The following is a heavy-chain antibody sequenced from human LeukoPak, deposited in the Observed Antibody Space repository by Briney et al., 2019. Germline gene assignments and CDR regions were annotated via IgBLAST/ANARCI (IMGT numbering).Heavy chain of an antibody. Sequence: GASVKVSCKASGYSFTDYYMHWVRQAPGQGLEWMGWINPNYGGTKSSQKFQGRVTMTRDTSINTAYLELSSLRSDDTAVYYCASPFPGAKELGYWGQGTLVTVSS. CDR3: ASPFPGAKELGY. J-gene: IGHJ4*02. V-gene: IGHV1-2*02. CDR2: INPNYGGT. CDR1: GYSFTDYY. D-gene: IGHD7-27*01.